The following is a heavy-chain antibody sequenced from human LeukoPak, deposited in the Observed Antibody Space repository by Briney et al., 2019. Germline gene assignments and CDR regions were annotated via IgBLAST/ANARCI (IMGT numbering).Heavy chain of an antibody. D-gene: IGHD3-16*01. CDR3: AAIDSGGAFDI. CDR1: GFTFSDYY. Sequence: GGSLRLSCAASGFTFSDYYMSWIRQAPGKGLEWVSYISSSGSTIYYADSVKGRFTISRDNAKNSLYLQMNSLRAEDTAAYYCAAIDSGGAFDIWGQGTMVTVSS. CDR2: ISSSGSTI. J-gene: IGHJ3*02. V-gene: IGHV3-11*01.